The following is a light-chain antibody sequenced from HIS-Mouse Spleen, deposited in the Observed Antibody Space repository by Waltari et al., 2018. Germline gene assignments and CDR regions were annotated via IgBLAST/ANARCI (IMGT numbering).Light chain of an antibody. V-gene: IGLV1-44*01. Sequence: QSVLTQPPSASGTPGQRVTISCSGSSSNIGTHTVNWYQQLPGTAPKLLIYSNNQRPSGVPDRFSGSKSGTSTSLAISGLQSEDEADYYCAAWDDSLNGNYVFGTGTKVTVL. CDR2: SNN. J-gene: IGLJ1*01. CDR3: AAWDDSLNGNYV. CDR1: SSNIGTHT.